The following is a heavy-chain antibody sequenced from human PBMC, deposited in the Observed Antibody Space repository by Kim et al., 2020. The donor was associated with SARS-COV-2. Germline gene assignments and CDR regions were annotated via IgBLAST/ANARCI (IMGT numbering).Heavy chain of an antibody. Sequence: GGSLRLSCAASGFTFSSYGMHWVRQAPGKGLEWVAVIWYDGSNKYYADSVKGRFTISRDNSKNTLYLQMNSLRAEDTAVYYCARERLAMVRDTYYYGMDVWGQGTTVTVSS. V-gene: IGHV3-33*01. CDR3: ARERLAMVRDTYYYGMDV. J-gene: IGHJ6*02. CDR2: IWYDGSNK. D-gene: IGHD3-10*01. CDR1: GFTFSSYG.